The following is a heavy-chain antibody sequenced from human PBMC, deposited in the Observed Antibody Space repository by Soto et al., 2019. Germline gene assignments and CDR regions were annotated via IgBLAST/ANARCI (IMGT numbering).Heavy chain of an antibody. D-gene: IGHD4-4*01. V-gene: IGHV4-59*11. J-gene: IGHJ1*01. CDR2: IYYSGST. CDR3: ATAAITTRDFKH. CDR1: GGSISSHY. Sequence: SDTLYLTCTVSGGSISSHYWSWIRQPPGKGLEWIGYIYYSGSTYYNPSLKSRVTISVDTSKNQFSLKLSSVTAADSAVYYCATAAITTRDFKHWGQGTLVTVTS.